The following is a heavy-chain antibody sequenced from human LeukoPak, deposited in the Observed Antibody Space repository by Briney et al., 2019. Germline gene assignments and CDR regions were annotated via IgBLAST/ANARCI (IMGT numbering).Heavy chain of an antibody. D-gene: IGHD4-17*01. V-gene: IGHV4-34*01. CDR1: GGSFSGYY. Sequence: SETLSLTCAVYGGSFSGYYWSWIRQPPGKGLEWIGEINHSGGANYNPSLKSRVTISVDTSKNQFSLKLSSVTAADTAVYYCARVYGDYVDYYYYGMDVWGQGTTVTVSS. CDR2: INHSGGA. CDR3: ARVYGDYVDYYYYGMDV. J-gene: IGHJ6*02.